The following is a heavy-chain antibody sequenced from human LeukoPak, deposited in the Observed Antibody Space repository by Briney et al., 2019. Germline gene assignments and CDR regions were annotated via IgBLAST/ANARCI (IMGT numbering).Heavy chain of an antibody. V-gene: IGHV3-7*01. Sequence: PGGSLRLSCAASGFSFSAYWMTWVRQAPGTGLEGVANINPAGSETYYVDPVKGRVSISRDNAKNLVYLQMNSLRAEDTAVYHCARFGYVAAVDVWGQGTPVTVSS. D-gene: IGHD2-15*01. J-gene: IGHJ4*02. CDR2: INPAGSET. CDR3: ARFGYVAAVDV. CDR1: GFSFSAYW.